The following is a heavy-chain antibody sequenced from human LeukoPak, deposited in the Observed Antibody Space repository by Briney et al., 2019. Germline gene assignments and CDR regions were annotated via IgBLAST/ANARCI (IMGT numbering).Heavy chain of an antibody. D-gene: IGHD3-10*01. J-gene: IGHJ4*02. CDR1: GWTFSSYC. Sequence: WGSLTLSCAASGWTFSSYCRHWVRQAPGKGLVWVSRINSDGSSTSYADSVKGRFTITRDNSKNTLYLQMNGLRAEDTAVYYCARFDYGSESYYTDYWGQRILVTVSS. CDR3: ARFDYGSESYYTDY. V-gene: IGHV3-74*01. CDR2: INSDGSST.